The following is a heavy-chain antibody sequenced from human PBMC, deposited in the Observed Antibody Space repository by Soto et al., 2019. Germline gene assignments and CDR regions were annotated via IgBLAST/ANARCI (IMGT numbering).Heavy chain of an antibody. D-gene: IGHD3-22*01. CDR1: GGTFSSYA. J-gene: IGHJ6*02. V-gene: IGHV1-69*13. CDR3: AREEATYYYDSSGSPSGVDV. Sequence: GASVKVSCKASGGTFSSYAISWVRQAPGQGLEWMGGTIPIFGTANYAQKFQGRVTITADESTSTAYMELSSLRSEDTAVYYCAREEATYYYDSSGSPSGVDVWGQGTTVTVSS. CDR2: TIPIFGTA.